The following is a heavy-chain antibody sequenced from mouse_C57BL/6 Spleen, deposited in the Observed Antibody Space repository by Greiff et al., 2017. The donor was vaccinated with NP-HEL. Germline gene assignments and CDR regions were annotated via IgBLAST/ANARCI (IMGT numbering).Heavy chain of an antibody. CDR3: VSWPTVVAHYYAMDY. CDR2: INPSSGYT. CDR1: GYTFTSYW. V-gene: IGHV1-7*01. D-gene: IGHD1-1*01. Sequence: QVQLQQSGAELAKPGASVKLSCKASGYTFTSYWMHWVKQRPGQGLEWIGYINPSSGYTKYNQKFKDKATLTADKSSSTAYMQLSSLTYEDSAVYYCVSWPTVVAHYYAMDYWGQGTSVTVSS. J-gene: IGHJ4*01.